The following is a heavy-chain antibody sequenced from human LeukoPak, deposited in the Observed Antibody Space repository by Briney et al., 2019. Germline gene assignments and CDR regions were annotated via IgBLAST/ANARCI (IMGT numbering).Heavy chain of an antibody. V-gene: IGHV3-30-3*02. J-gene: IGHJ4*02. CDR1: GFTFSSYA. D-gene: IGHD2-2*01. CDR3: AKFSLVVPAATFDY. CDR2: ISYDGSNK. Sequence: GGSLRLSCAASGFTFSSYAMHWVRQAPGKGREWVAVISYDGSNKYYADSVKGRFTISRDNSKNTLYLQMNSLRAEDTAVYYCAKFSLVVPAATFDYWGQGTLVTVSS.